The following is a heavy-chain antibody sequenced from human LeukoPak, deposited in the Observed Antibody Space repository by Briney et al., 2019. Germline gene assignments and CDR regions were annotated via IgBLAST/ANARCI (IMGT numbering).Heavy chain of an antibody. J-gene: IGHJ4*02. V-gene: IGHV3-15*01. CDR2: IKSKTGGGTT. D-gene: IGHD2-15*01. CDR1: GFTFSKAC. Sequence: GGTLRLSRAASGFTFSKACTNWGRDPPRKGREWGGRIKSKTGGGTTDYASPVKGRSTISRHDSKTTLYLQMNRLKTEETAVYYCTTRYCSGGRCDYWGQGTLVTVSS. CDR3: TTRYCSGGRCDY.